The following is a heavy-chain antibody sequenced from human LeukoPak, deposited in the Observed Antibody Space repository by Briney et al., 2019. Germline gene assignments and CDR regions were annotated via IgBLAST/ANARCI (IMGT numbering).Heavy chain of an antibody. CDR1: GYTFTSYD. CDR3: ARDQGLAADPYFDY. J-gene: IGHJ4*02. Sequence: ASVRVSCKASGYTFTSYDINWVRQATGQGLEWMGWMNPNSGNTGYAQKFQGRVTMTRDTSISTAYMELSRLRSDDTAVYYCARDQGLAADPYFDYWGQGTLVTVSS. V-gene: IGHV1-8*01. D-gene: IGHD6-13*01. CDR2: MNPNSGNT.